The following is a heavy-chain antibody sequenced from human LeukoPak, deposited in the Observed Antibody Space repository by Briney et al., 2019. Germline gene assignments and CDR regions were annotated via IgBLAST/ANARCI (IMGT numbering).Heavy chain of an antibody. V-gene: IGHV1-46*03. Sequence: ASVKVSCKASGYTLSSSYMHWVRQAPGQGLEWMGIINPGDGSTNYAQKFQGRVTMTRDRSTSTIYIELSSLRSEDTAVYYCARVGQLVFDYWGQGTLVTVSS. CDR3: ARVGQLVFDY. D-gene: IGHD6-6*01. CDR1: GYTLSSSY. CDR2: INPGDGST. J-gene: IGHJ4*02.